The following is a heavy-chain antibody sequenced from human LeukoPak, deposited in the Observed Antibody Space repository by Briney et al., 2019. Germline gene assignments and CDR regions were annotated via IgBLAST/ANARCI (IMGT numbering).Heavy chain of an antibody. V-gene: IGHV3-7*04. J-gene: IGHJ4*02. CDR1: GFTFSSYA. CDR3: ARVEWMGRMDY. D-gene: IGHD3-3*01. Sequence: GGSLRLSCAASGFTFSSYAMSWVRQAPGKGLEWVANIKQDGSEAYDGDSVKGRFTISRDNAKNSLYVQMNSLRAEDTAVYYCARVEWMGRMDYWGQGTLITVSS. CDR2: IKQDGSEA.